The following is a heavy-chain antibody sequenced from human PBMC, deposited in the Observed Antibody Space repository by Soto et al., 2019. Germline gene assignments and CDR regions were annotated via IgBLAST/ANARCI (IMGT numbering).Heavy chain of an antibody. CDR1: GFTFSSYA. CDR3: ARFKLYYNDISGRPLNVFDI. J-gene: IGHJ3*02. D-gene: IGHD3-22*01. CDR2: ISSSSSST. V-gene: IGHV3-23*01. Sequence: GGSLRLSCAASGFTFSSYAMSWVRQAPGKGLEWVSSISSSSSSTYYADSVKGRFTISRDNSKNTLYLQMNSLRAEDTAVYYSARFKLYYNDISGRPLNVFDIWGQGTMVTVS.